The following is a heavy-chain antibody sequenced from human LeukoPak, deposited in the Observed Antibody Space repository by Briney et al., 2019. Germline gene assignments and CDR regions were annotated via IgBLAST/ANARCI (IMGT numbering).Heavy chain of an antibody. CDR1: GFTFRDYG. V-gene: IGHV3-23*01. CDR3: AELGITMIGGV. J-gene: IGHJ6*04. D-gene: IGHD3-10*02. CDR2: ISGSGSST. Sequence: GGSLRLSCAASGFTFRDYGMGWVRQAPGKGLEWVSGISGSGSSTYYADSVKGRFTISRDNAKNSLYLQMNSLRAEDTAVYYCAELGITMIGGVWGKGTTVTISS.